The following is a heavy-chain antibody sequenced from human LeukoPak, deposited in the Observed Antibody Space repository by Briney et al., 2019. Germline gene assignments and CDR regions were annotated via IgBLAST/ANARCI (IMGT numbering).Heavy chain of an antibody. CDR3: ARVGSAAKWWLRTSFDY. J-gene: IGHJ4*02. V-gene: IGHV3-48*03. Sequence: GGSLGLSCGASGFTFSSYEMTWVRQAPGMGLEWVSYISSSGTTVYYADSVKGRLTIFRDNAQNSLYLRMYSLRAEDTAVYYCARVGSAAKWWLRTSFDYWGQGTLVTVSS. CDR1: GFTFSSYE. CDR2: ISSSGTTV. D-gene: IGHD5-12*01.